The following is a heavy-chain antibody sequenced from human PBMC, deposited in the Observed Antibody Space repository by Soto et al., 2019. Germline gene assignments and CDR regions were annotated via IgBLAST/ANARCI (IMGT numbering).Heavy chain of an antibody. Sequence: SETLSLTCTVSGGSISSYYWSWIRQPPGKGLEWIGYIYYSGSTNYNPSLKSRVTISVDTSKNQFSLKLSSVTAADTAVYYCAREGRFYGEAGGAFDIWGQGTMVNVSS. D-gene: IGHD4-17*01. V-gene: IGHV4-59*01. J-gene: IGHJ3*02. CDR1: GGSISSYY. CDR2: IYYSGST. CDR3: AREGRFYGEAGGAFDI.